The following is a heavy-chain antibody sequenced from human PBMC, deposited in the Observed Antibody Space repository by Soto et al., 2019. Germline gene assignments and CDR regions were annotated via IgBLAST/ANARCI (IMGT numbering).Heavy chain of an antibody. V-gene: IGHV1-58*02. CDR1: GFTFTSSA. D-gene: IGHD3-3*01. CDR2: IVVGSGNT. Sequence: ASVKVSCKASGFTFTSSAMQWVRQALGQRLEWIGWIVVGSGNTNYAQKFQERVTITRDMSTSTAYMELSSLRSEDTAVYYCAAEELNTIFGVVTPGNWFAPLRQGTPVTGSS. CDR3: AAEELNTIFGVVTPGNWFAP. J-gene: IGHJ5*02.